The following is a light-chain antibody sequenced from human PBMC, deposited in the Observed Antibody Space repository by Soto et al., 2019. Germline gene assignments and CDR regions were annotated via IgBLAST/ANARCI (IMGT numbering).Light chain of an antibody. Sequence: QSVLTQPASVSGSPGQSITISCTGTSSDVGGYTDVSWYQQHPGKAPKLMIYDVSYRPSGVSNRFSGSTSGNTASLTISGLQAEDEADYYCCSSTSSNTYVFGAGTKLTVL. CDR3: CSSTSSNTYV. V-gene: IGLV2-14*01. CDR1: SSDVGGYTD. J-gene: IGLJ1*01. CDR2: DVS.